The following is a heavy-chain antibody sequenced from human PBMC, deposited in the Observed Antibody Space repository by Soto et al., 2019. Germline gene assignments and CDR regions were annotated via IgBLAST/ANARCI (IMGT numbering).Heavy chain of an antibody. CDR3: AKKKRFGYSGYDYLRNDY. J-gene: IGHJ4*02. CDR1: GFTFSSYA. V-gene: IGHV3-23*01. D-gene: IGHD5-12*01. CDR2: ISGSGGST. Sequence: PGGSLRLSCAASGFTFSSYAMSWVRQAPGKGLEWVSAISGSGGSTYYADSVKGRFTISRDNSKNTLYLQMNSLIAEDTAVYYCAKKKRFGYSGYDYLRNDYWGQGTLVTVSS.